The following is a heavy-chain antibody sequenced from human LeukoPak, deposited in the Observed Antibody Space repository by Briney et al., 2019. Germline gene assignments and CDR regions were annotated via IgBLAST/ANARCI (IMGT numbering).Heavy chain of an antibody. V-gene: IGHV4-38-2*01. Sequence: KASETLSLTCAVSGYSVSSGYYWGWIRRSPGKGLEWIASMYHSGTTYYNPSLKSRVTISVDTSKNQFSLKLNSVTAADTAVYYCARSNWNIDYWGQGTLVTVSS. J-gene: IGHJ4*02. CDR3: ARSNWNIDY. CDR1: GYSVSSGYY. CDR2: MYHSGTT. D-gene: IGHD1-1*01.